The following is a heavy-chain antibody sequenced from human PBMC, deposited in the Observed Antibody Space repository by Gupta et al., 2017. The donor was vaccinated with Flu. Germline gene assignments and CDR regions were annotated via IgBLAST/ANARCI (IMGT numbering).Heavy chain of an antibody. CDR1: GFTVSISY. J-gene: IGHJ4*02. CDR3: ETVTYGC. V-gene: IGHV3-74*03. D-gene: IGHD4-17*01. Sequence: AASGFTVSISYLQWVRQAPVKGLVRVSRIHPDGSSTTYTESVKGRFTISRDNAKNKLYLQMNSLGDDDTAVYDCETVTYGCWGQGTLVTVSS. CDR2: IHPDGSST.